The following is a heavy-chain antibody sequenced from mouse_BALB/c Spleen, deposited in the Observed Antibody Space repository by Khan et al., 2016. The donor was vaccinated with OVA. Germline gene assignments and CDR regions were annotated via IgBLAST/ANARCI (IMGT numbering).Heavy chain of an antibody. CDR3: TRLADYDNSEGVDY. CDR2: ISSGGSYT. V-gene: IGHV5-6*01. D-gene: IGHD2-4*01. Sequence: EVMLVESGGDLVKPGGSLKLSCAASGFTFSTYGMSWVRQNPDKRLEWVATISSGGSYTYYVDSVKGRFTISRDNAKITLELQMSSLKCEETTKYYSTRLADYDNSEGVDYWGQGTLVTVSA. J-gene: IGHJ3*01. CDR1: GFTFSTYG.